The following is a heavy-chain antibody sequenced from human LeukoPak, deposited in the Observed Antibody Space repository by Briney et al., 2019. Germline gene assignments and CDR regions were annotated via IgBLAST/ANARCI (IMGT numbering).Heavy chain of an antibody. CDR2: ISSNGGST. D-gene: IGHD1-14*01. J-gene: IGHJ2*01. V-gene: IGHV3-64*04. CDR1: GFTFSSYA. Sequence: GGSLRLSCSASGFTFSSYAMHWVRQAPGKGLEYVSAISSNGGSTYYADSVKGRFTISRDNSKNTLYLQMNSLRAEDTAVYYCARLQTGPYWYFDLWGRGTLVTVSP. CDR3: ARLQTGPYWYFDL.